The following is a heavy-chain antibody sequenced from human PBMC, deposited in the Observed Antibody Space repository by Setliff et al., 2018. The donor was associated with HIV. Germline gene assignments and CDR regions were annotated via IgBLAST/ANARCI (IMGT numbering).Heavy chain of an antibody. J-gene: IGHJ4*02. V-gene: IGHV4-61*02. D-gene: IGHD3-22*01. CDR1: GDSITSGGYY. CDR3: ARDHDYYDSSKSWWFDY. CDR2: IYTSGST. Sequence: SETLSLTCTVSGDSITSGGYYWSWIRQPAGKGLEWIGRIYTSGSTNYNPSLKSRVTISIDTSKNQFSLKLRSVTAADTAVYYCARDHDYYDSSKSWWFDYWGQGTLVTVSS.